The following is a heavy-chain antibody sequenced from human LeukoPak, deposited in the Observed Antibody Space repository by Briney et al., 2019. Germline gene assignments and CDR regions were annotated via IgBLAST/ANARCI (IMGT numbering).Heavy chain of an antibody. Sequence: IREINHSGSTNYNPSLKSRVTISVDTSKNQFSLKLSSVTAADTAVYYCARGVGEYCISTRYYCCRYMRHWG. J-gene: IGHJ1*01. CDR2: INHSGST. D-gene: IGHD2/OR15-2a*01. CDR3: ARGVGEYCISTRYYCCRYMRH. V-gene: IGHV4-34*01.